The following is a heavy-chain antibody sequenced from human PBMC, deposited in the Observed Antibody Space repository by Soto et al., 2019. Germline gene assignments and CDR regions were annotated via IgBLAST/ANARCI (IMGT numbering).Heavy chain of an antibody. J-gene: IGHJ4*02. CDR1: GCTFTPYW. CDR2: IFPGDSET. D-gene: IGHD5-18*01. CDR3: AKTDGYEVEY. V-gene: IGHV5-51*01. Sequence: GESLTISCRCSGCTFTPYWIGWVRQMPGKGLEWMGIIFPGDSETTYSPSIQGQVTISADKSSTTVYLQWNTLKASDTAMYYCAKTDGYEVEYWGQGTQVTVSS.